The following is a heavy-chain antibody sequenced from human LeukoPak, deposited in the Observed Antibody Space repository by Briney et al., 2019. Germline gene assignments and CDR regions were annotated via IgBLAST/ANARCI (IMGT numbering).Heavy chain of an antibody. CDR1: GVSFSNYA. Sequence: ASVKVSCRASGVSFSNYAISWVRQAPGQGLEWMGGIIPISGTSNYARKFQGRVTITADESTSTAYMELSSLRSEDTAVYYCARDRESFGSFGFDIWGQGTMVTVSS. CDR3: ARDRESFGSFGFDI. D-gene: IGHD3-3*01. V-gene: IGHV1-69*13. J-gene: IGHJ3*02. CDR2: IIPISGTS.